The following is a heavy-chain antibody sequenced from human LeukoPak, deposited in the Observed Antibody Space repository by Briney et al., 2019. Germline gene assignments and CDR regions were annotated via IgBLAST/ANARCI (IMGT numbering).Heavy chain of an antibody. CDR3: ARQTAMGRSGDY. CDR2: IDPSDSET. Sequence: GESLKISCKASGYSFTSYWIGWVRQMPGKGLERMGSIDPSDSETRYTPYFQGQVTISVDKSLTTADLQWNSLKAPDTAMYYCARQTAMGRSGDYWGQGTLVTVSS. CDR1: GYSFTSYW. D-gene: IGHD5-18*01. V-gene: IGHV5-51*01. J-gene: IGHJ4*02.